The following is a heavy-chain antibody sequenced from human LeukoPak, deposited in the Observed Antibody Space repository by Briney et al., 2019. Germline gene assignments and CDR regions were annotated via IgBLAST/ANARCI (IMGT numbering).Heavy chain of an antibody. CDR1: GGSISSSSYY. V-gene: IGHV4-39*01. Sequence: SETLSLTCTVSGGSISSSSYYWGWIRQPPGKGLEWIGSIYYSGSTYYNPSLKSRVTISVETSKNQFSLKLSSVTAADTAVYYCARLSRGYSYGYGFDYWGQGTLVTVSS. D-gene: IGHD5-18*01. CDR2: IYYSGST. J-gene: IGHJ4*02. CDR3: ARLSRGYSYGYGFDY.